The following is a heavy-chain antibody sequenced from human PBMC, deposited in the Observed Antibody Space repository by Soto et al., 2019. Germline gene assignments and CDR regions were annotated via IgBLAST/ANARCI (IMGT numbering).Heavy chain of an antibody. V-gene: IGHV3-15*01. D-gene: IGHD3-3*01. CDR3: TTVGYDFWSGYSKTNRFDP. CDR1: GFTFSNAW. CDR2: IKSKTDGGTT. J-gene: IGHJ5*02. Sequence: EVQLVESGGGLVKPGGSLRLSCAASGFTFSNAWMSWVRQAPGKGLEWVGRIKSKTDGGTTDYAAPVKGRFTISRDDSKNTLYLQMNCLKTEDTVVHYCTTVGYDFWSGYSKTNRFDPWGQGTLVTVSS.